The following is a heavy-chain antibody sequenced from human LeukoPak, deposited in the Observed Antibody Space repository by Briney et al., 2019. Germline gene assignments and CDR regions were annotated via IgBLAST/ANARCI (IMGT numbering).Heavy chain of an antibody. CDR2: IKQDGTEK. D-gene: IGHD1-14*01. J-gene: IGHJ3*02. CDR1: GFTFTTYW. Sequence: GGSLRLSCAASGFTFTTYWMSWVRQAPGKGLEWVANIKQDGTEKYYVDSVKGRFTISRDNAKNSLYLQMNSLRAEDTAVYYCVRDTGPYAFDIWGQGTMVTVSS. CDR3: VRDTGPYAFDI. V-gene: IGHV3-7*01.